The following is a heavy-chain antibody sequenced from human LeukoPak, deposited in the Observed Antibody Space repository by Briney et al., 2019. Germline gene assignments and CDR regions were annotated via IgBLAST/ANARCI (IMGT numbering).Heavy chain of an antibody. CDR1: GGTFSSYA. V-gene: IGHV1-69*13. CDR3: ATSHYDSSGYADY. D-gene: IGHD3-22*01. J-gene: IGHJ4*02. Sequence: SVKVSCEASGGTFSSYAISWVRQAPGQGLEWMGGIIPIFGTANYAQKFQGRVTITADESTSTAYMELSSLRSEDTAVYYCATSHYDSSGYADYWGQGTLVTVSS. CDR2: IIPIFGTA.